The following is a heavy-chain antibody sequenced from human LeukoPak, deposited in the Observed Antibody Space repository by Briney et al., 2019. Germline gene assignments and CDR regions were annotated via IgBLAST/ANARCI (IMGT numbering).Heavy chain of an antibody. CDR2: ISGGGGTT. CDR3: AKRYYDILTGYDV. J-gene: IGHJ6*02. D-gene: IGHD3-9*01. CDR1: GFTFSSYA. V-gene: IGHV3-23*01. Sequence: PGGSLRLSCAASGFTFSSYAMSWVRQAPGRGLEWVSAISGGGGTTYYADSVKGRFTTSRDNSKNTLYMQMNSLRAEDTAVYYCAKRYYDILTGYDVWGQGTTVTVSS.